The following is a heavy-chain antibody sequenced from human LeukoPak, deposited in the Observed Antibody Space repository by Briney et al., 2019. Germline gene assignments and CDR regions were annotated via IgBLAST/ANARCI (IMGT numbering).Heavy chain of an antibody. J-gene: IGHJ6*02. CDR2: ISANGGGT. CDR1: GFTFSNYA. Sequence: GGSLRLSCAASGFTFSNYAMSWVRQAPGKGLEWVSAISANGGGTYYADSVKGRFTISRDNSKNTLYLQMNSLRAEDTAVYYCARVRSGSSAGNYGMDVWGQGTTVTVSS. D-gene: IGHD1-26*01. V-gene: IGHV3-23*01. CDR3: ARVRSGSSAGNYGMDV.